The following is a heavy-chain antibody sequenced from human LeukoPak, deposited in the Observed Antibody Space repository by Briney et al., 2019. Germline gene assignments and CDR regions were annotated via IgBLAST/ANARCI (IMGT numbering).Heavy chain of an antibody. J-gene: IGHJ4*02. CDR1: GGSISSGDHF. V-gene: IGHV4-31*03. CDR2: IYYSGTT. CDR3: TRDVPRSAGYPDN. Sequence: YPSETLSLTCTVSGGSISSGDHFWSWIRQHPGKGLEWIGYIYYSGTTYYNPSLKSRVTISVDTSKNHFSLKLTSVTAADTAVYYCTRDVPRSAGYPDNWGQGTLVTVSS. D-gene: IGHD2-15*01.